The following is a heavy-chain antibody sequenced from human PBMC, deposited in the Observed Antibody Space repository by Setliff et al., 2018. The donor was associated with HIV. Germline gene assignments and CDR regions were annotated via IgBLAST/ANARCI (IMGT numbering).Heavy chain of an antibody. Sequence: GGSLRLSCTASGFTFTNAWLTWVRQAPGKGLEWVGRIKRKTDGGTTDYAAPVKGRFIIPRDDSRNTLYLEMNNLKTEDTARYYCTTDWGGGGGAPLDPWGQGTLVTVSS. V-gene: IGHV3-15*01. D-gene: IGHD2-21*01. J-gene: IGHJ5*02. CDR1: GFTFTNAW. CDR2: IKRKTDGGTT. CDR3: TTDWGGGGGAPLDP.